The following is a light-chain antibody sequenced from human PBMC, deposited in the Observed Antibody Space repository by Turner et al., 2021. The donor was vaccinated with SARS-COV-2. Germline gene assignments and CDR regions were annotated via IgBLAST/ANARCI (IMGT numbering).Light chain of an antibody. CDR2: WAS. V-gene: IGKV4-1*01. CDR1: QSLLYSSNAKNY. CDR3: QQYYSAPLT. Sequence: DIVMTQSPASRAVSLGERATINCKSSQSLLYSSNAKNYLAWYQQKPGQAPRLLMYWASTRESGVPDRFRGSGSDTDFTLTILSLQAEDVAVYYCQQYYSAPLTFGGGTKVEIK. J-gene: IGKJ4*01.